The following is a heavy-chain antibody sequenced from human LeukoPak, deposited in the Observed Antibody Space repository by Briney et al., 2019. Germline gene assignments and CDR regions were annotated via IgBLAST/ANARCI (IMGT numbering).Heavy chain of an antibody. J-gene: IGHJ4*02. CDR3: ATDVGQLWSPDN. V-gene: IGHV3-11*01. CDR2: ISGSGNTI. CDR1: GFTFSDYY. D-gene: IGHD5-18*01. Sequence: PGGSLRLSCAASGFTFSDYYMSWIRQAPGKGLEWVSYISGSGNTIYYADSVKGRFTISRDNAKNSVYPHMNSLRADDTAVYYCATDVGQLWSPDNWGQGTLVTVSS.